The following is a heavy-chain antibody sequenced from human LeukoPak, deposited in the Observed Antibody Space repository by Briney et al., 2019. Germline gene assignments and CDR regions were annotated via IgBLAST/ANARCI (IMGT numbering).Heavy chain of an antibody. V-gene: IGHV3-7*01. D-gene: IGHD6-19*01. CDR1: GFTFSSYW. J-gene: IGHJ6*02. CDR3: ARARGIAVASNGMDV. Sequence: PGGSLRLSCAASGFTFSSYWMSWVRQAPGKGLEWVANIKQDGSEKYYVDSVKGRFTISRDNAKNSLYLQMNSLRAEDTAVYYCARARGIAVASNGMDVWGQGTTVTVSS. CDR2: IKQDGSEK.